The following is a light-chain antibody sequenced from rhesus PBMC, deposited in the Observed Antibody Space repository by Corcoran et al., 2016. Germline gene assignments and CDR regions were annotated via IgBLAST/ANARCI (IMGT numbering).Light chain of an antibody. CDR3: LQYDTDPPT. Sequence: DIQMTQSPSSLSASVGDRIIITCRASQGITTFLKWYQPKPGKPPKRLIDKTSNLESGVPSRFSGSGSGTDFTLTISSLQTKHFAAYYCLQYDTDPPTFGQGTGVEIK. J-gene: IGKJ1*01. V-gene: IGKV1-43*02. CDR1: QGITTF. CDR2: KTS.